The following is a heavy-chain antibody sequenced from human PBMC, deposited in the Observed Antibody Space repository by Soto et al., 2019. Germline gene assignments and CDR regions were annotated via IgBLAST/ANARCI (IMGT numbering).Heavy chain of an antibody. D-gene: IGHD2-2*01. V-gene: IGHV1-18*01. CDR1: GYTFTSYG. CDR2: ISAYNGNT. J-gene: IGHJ5*02. CDR3: ARDIVVVPAAIPQVDNNWFDP. Sequence: ASVKVSCKASGYTFTSYGISWVRQAPGQGLEWMGWISAYNGNTNYAQKLQGRVTMTTDTSTSTAYMEPRSLRSDDTAVYYCARDIVVVPAAIPQVDNNWFDPWGQGTQVTVS.